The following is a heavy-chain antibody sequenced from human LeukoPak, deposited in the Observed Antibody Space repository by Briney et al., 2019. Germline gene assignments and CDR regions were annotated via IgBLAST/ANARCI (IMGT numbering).Heavy chain of an antibody. CDR3: ARTHFDSLGWFDP. D-gene: IGHD3-9*01. CDR2: INYSGST. Sequence: PSETLSLTCTVSGGSMRSSNFYWGWIRQPPGKGLAWIGNINYSGSTYYNPSVKSRVTLSVDVSKNRFSLNLTSVTAADTALYFCARTHFDSLGWFDPWGQGIQVIVSS. V-gene: IGHV4-39*07. J-gene: IGHJ5*02. CDR1: GGSMRSSNFY.